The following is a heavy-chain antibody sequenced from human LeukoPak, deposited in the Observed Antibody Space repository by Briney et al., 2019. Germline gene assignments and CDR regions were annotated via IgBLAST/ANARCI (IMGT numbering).Heavy chain of an antibody. Sequence: ASVKVSCKASGYTFTGYYMRWVRQAPGQGLEWMGWINPNSGGTNYAQKFQGRVTMTRDTSISTAYMELSRLRSDDTAVYYCARDLLWFGESYVSYYMDVWGKGTTVTISS. CDR2: INPNSGGT. D-gene: IGHD3-10*01. V-gene: IGHV1-2*02. J-gene: IGHJ6*03. CDR3: ARDLLWFGESYVSYYMDV. CDR1: GYTFTGYY.